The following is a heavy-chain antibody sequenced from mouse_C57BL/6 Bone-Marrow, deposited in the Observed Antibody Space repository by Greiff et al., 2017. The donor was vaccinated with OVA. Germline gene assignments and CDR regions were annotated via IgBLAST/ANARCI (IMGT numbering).Heavy chain of an antibody. CDR1: GFTITNTY. D-gene: IGHD1-1*02. Sequence: EVQLQQSVAELVRPGASVKLSCTASGFTITNTYMHWVKQRPEQGLEWIGRIDPANGNTKYAPKFQGKATITADTSSNTAYLQLSRLTSEDTAISSCARGDIYGGPLYAMDYWGQGTSVTVSS. J-gene: IGHJ4*01. CDR3: ARGDIYGGPLYAMDY. CDR2: IDPANGNT. V-gene: IGHV14-3*01.